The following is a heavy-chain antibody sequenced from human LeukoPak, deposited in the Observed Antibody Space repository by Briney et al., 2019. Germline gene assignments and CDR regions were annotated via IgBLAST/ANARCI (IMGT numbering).Heavy chain of an antibody. Sequence: EASVKVSFKASGYTFTGYYMHWVRQAPGQGLEWMGWINPNSGGTNYAQKFQGRVTMTRDTSISTAYMELSRLRSDDTAVYYCASDGAYYGSGSYYYYFDYWGQGTLVTVSS. J-gene: IGHJ4*02. V-gene: IGHV1-2*02. CDR1: GYTFTGYY. D-gene: IGHD3-10*01. CDR3: ASDGAYYGSGSYYYYFDY. CDR2: INPNSGGT.